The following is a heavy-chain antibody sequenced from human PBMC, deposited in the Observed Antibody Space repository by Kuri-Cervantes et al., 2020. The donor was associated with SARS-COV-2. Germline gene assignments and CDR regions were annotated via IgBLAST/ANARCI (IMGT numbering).Heavy chain of an antibody. CDR1: GVTVSSNY. Sequence: LSLTCAASGVTVSSNYMSWVRQAPGKGLEWVSVIYSGGSTYYADSVKGRFTISRDNPTNTLYLQMNSLRAEDTAVYYCARWGGSSWYQKYYYYMDVWGKGTTVTVSS. V-gene: IGHV3-53*01. D-gene: IGHD6-13*01. CDR3: ARWGGSSWYQKYYYYMDV. J-gene: IGHJ6*03. CDR2: IYSGGST.